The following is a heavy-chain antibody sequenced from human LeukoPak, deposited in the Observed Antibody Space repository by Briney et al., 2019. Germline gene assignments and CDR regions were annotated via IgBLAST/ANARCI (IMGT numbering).Heavy chain of an antibody. CDR3: ARRDSIRRTFDS. CDR1: GFTYSSYA. Sequence: GGSLRLFCAASGFTYSSYAMLGVRQAPGKGLEWVSAISGSGGSTYYADSAKGRFSISRDNSKSTLYLQIHNLRVDDTAVYFCARRDSIRRTFDSWGQGTLVTVSS. V-gene: IGHV3-23*01. D-gene: IGHD3-3*02. CDR2: ISGSGGST. J-gene: IGHJ4*02.